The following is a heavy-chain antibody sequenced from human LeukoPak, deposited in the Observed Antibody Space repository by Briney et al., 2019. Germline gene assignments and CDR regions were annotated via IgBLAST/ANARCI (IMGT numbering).Heavy chain of an antibody. J-gene: IGHJ2*01. Sequence: SETLSLTCAVYGGSSSGYYWSWIRQPPGKGLEWIGEINHSGSTNYNPSLKSRVTISVDTSKNQFSLKLSSVTAADTAVYYCARGPTSWSRGYFDLWGRGTLVTVSS. CDR1: GGSSSGYY. CDR3: ARGPTSWSRGYFDL. V-gene: IGHV4-34*01. CDR2: INHSGST. D-gene: IGHD2-2*01.